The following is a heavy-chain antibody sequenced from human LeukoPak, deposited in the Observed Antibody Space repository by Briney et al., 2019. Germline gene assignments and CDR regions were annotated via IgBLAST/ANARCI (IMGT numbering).Heavy chain of an antibody. CDR3: ARVPPRGGRYLPFDY. V-gene: IGHV4-39*07. CDR1: GGSISSSSYY. D-gene: IGHD3-16*01. CDR2: IYYSGST. Sequence: PSETLSLTCTVSGGSISSSSYYWGWIRQPPGKGLEWIGSIYYSGSTYYNPSLKSRVTISVDTSKNQFSLKLSSVTAADTAVYYCARVPPRGGRYLPFDYWGQGTLVTVSS. J-gene: IGHJ4*02.